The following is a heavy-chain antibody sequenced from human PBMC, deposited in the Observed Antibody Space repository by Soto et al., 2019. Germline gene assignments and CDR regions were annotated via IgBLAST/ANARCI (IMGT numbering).Heavy chain of an antibody. CDR2: ISYDGSNK. CDR1: GFTFSSYG. CDR3: AKADGYSYGYGFDY. J-gene: IGHJ4*02. Sequence: QVQLVESGGGVVQPGRSLRLSCAASGFTFSSYGMHWVRQAPGKGLEWVAVISYDGSNKYYADSVKGRFTISRDNSKNTLYLQMNSLRAEVTAVYYCAKADGYSYGYGFDYWGQGTLVTVSS. V-gene: IGHV3-30*18. D-gene: IGHD5-18*01.